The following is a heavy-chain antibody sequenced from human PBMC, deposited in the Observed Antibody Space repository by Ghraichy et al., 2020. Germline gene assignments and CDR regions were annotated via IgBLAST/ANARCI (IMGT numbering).Heavy chain of an antibody. CDR2: ISYTGIT. CDR1: GGSISSYY. Sequence: SQTLSLTCIVSGGSISSYYWSWIRQPAGQGLEWIGHISYTGITNYNPSLTSRVTISVDTSKNNLSLRLTSVTAADTAVYYFAKYTCTSTSCWGVNYSGMDVWGQRTAGTLPS. V-gene: IGHV4-59*01. J-gene: IGHJ6*02. D-gene: IGHD2-2*01. CDR3: AKYTCTSTSCWGVNYSGMDV.